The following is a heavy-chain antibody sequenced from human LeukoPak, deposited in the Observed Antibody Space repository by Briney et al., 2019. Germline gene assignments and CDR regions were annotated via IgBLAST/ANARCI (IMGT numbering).Heavy chain of an antibody. CDR2: ISGSGGST. CDR3: AKGQAGRLPVHNWFDP. D-gene: IGHD1-26*01. J-gene: IGHJ5*02. CDR1: GFTFNSYD. Sequence: GGSLRLSCAASGFTFNSYDMSWVRQAPGKGLEWVSAISGSGGSTYYADSVKGRFTISRDNSKNTLYLQMNSLRAEDTAVYYCAKGQAGRLPVHNWFDPWGQGTLVTVSS. V-gene: IGHV3-23*01.